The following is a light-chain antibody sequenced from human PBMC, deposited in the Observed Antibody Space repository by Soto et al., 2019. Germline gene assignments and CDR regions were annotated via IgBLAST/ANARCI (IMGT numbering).Light chain of an antibody. Sequence: SYELTQPPSVSVAPGETARITCGGNNIGSKSVHWYQQKPGQAPVMIIYYDSDRPSGIPERFSGSSSGNTATLTISRVEAGDEADYYCQVWDRTIDHPVFGGGTQLTVL. J-gene: IGLJ3*02. V-gene: IGLV3-21*04. CDR1: NIGSKS. CDR2: YDS. CDR3: QVWDRTIDHPV.